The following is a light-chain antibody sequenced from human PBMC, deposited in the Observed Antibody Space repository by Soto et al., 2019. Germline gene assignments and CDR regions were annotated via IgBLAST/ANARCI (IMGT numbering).Light chain of an antibody. CDR2: AAS. J-gene: IGKJ4*01. Sequence: DIQMTQSPCTLSASVGDRVTITCRASQSISSWLAWYQQKPGKAPKLLIYAASTLQSAVPSRFSGSGSGTDFTLTISCLQSEDFATYYCQQYYRYPFLTFGGGTKVDIK. V-gene: IGKV1-5*01. CDR3: QQYYRYPFLT. CDR1: QSISSW.